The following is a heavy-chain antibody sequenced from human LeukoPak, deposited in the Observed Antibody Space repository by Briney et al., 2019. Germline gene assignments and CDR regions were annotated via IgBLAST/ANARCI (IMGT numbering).Heavy chain of an antibody. CDR1: GITFSNSW. Sequence: QTGGSLRLSCAASGITFSNSWMCWVRQAPGKGLEWVANIKEDGSEKYYVNSVKGRFTISRDNAKNSLYLQMNSLRAEDTAVYYCAKRGIMIRKIIIVGFHKEAYYFDCWGLGTLVTVSS. J-gene: IGHJ4*02. CDR2: IKEDGSEK. V-gene: IGHV3-7*03. CDR3: AKRGIMIRKIIIVGFHKEAYYFDC. D-gene: IGHD3-10*01.